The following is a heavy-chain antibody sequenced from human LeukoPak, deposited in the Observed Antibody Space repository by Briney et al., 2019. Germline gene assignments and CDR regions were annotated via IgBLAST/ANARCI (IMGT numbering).Heavy chain of an antibody. V-gene: IGHV3-20*04. CDR3: AGFDGSGYA. CDR2: INWNGGST. J-gene: IGHJ5*02. D-gene: IGHD3-22*01. Sequence: GGPLRLSCAASGFTFDDCGMSWVRHAPGKGLEWVSGINWNGGSTGYADSVKGRFTISRDNAKNSLYLQMNSLRAEDTALYYCAGFDGSGYAWGQGTLVTVSS. CDR1: GFTFDDCG.